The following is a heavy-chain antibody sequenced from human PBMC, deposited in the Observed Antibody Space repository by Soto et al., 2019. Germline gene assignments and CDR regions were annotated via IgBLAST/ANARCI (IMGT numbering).Heavy chain of an antibody. CDR2: VNQSGTS. CDR3: ARGRYCLTGRCFPNWFDS. Sequence: PSETLSLTCGVSGDSTRSRYWWTWLRRPPGRGLEWIGEVNQSGTSNYNPSFESRVAISVDTSKSQFSLNVTSVTAAGTAVYFCARGRYCLTGRCFPNWFDSWGQGALVTVSS. V-gene: IGHV4-4*02. D-gene: IGHD7-27*01. CDR1: GDSTRSRYW. J-gene: IGHJ5*01.